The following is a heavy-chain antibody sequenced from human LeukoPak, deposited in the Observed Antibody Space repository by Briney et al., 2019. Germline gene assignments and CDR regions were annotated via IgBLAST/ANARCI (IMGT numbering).Heavy chain of an antibody. CDR3: ARDAEDIAAAGKDYYYYMDV. J-gene: IGHJ6*03. V-gene: IGHV1-2*02. Sequence: ASVKVSCKASGYTFTGYYMHWVRQAPGQGLEWMGWINPNSGGTNYAQKFQGRVTMTRDTSISTAYMELSRLRSDDTAVYYCARDAEDIAAAGKDYYYYMDVWGKGTTVTISS. D-gene: IGHD6-13*01. CDR2: INPNSGGT. CDR1: GYTFTGYY.